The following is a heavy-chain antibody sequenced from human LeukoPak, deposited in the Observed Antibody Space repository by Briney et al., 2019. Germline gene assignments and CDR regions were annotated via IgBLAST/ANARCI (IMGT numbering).Heavy chain of an antibody. J-gene: IGHJ4*02. D-gene: IGHD1-1*01. Sequence: GGSLRLSCAASGFTFSSYAMTWVRQAPGKWLEWDSTISGSGGRIFYGDSVKGRFTISRDSSTNTLFLQMNSLRAEDTAVYYCAKEGSNWNVDYWGQGTLVTVSS. CDR2: ISGSGGRI. CDR1: GFTFSSYA. CDR3: AKEGSNWNVDY. V-gene: IGHV3-23*01.